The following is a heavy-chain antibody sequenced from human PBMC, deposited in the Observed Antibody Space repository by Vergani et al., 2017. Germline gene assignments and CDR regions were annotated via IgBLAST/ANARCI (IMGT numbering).Heavy chain of an antibody. D-gene: IGHD5-24*01. CDR2: LTASGSGI. J-gene: IGHJ4*02. Sequence: DVQLLESGGRLVQPGGSLRLSCVASGFAFSRYAMSWVRQAPGKVLEWVSGLTASGSGISYADSVRGRFTISRDNSKNTLFLQMDSLRAEDTAVYYCAKSGWLQHFGAHYFDSWGQGILVTVSS. V-gene: IGHV3-23*01. CDR3: AKSGWLQHFGAHYFDS. CDR1: GFAFSRYA.